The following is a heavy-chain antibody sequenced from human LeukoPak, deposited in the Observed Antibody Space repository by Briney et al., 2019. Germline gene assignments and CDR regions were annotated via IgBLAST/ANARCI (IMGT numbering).Heavy chain of an antibody. V-gene: IGHV4-59*01. CDR1: GGSFSGYY. D-gene: IGHD1-1*01. CDR2: IYYGGNT. Sequence: SETLSLTCAVYGGSFSGYYWSWIRQPPGKGLEWIGYIYYGGNTNYNPSLQSRVTISVDTSKSQFSLKLSSVTAADTAVYYCARLTRRSGNYFDYWGQGTLVTVSS. J-gene: IGHJ4*02. CDR3: ARLTRRSGNYFDY.